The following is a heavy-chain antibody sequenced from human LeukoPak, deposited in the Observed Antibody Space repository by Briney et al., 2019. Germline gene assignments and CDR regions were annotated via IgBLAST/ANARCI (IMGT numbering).Heavy chain of an antibody. V-gene: IGHV4-39*01. J-gene: IGHJ5*02. CDR3: ARRNFCSSTSCYTNENSFDP. Sequence: SETLSLTCTVSGDSISSSSYYWGWIRQPPGRGLEWIGSIHYSGSTYYNPSLKSRVTISVDTSKNQFSLKLSSVTAADTAVYYCARRNFCSSTSCYTNENSFDPWGQGTLVTVSS. CDR1: GDSISSSSYY. CDR2: IHYSGST. D-gene: IGHD2-2*01.